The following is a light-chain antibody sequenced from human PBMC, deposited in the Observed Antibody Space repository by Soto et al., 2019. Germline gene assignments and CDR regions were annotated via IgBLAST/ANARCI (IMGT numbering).Light chain of an antibody. V-gene: IGLV2-14*01. CDR2: DVS. Sequence: QSALTQPASVSGSPGQSITISCTGTSSDVGGYNYVSWYQQHPGKAPKLMIYDVSNRHSGVSNRFSGSKSGNTASLTLSGLQAEDEADYYCSSYTSSSTVGVFGGGTKLTVL. CDR3: SSYTSSSTVGV. J-gene: IGLJ2*01. CDR1: SSDVGGYNY.